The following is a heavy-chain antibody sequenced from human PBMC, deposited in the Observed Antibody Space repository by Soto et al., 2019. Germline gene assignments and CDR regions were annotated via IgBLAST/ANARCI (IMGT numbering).Heavy chain of an antibody. D-gene: IGHD3-9*01. Sequence: ASVQVSCKASGYTFTSYDINWVRQATGQGLEWKGWMNPNSGNTGYAQKFQGRVTMTRNTSISTAYMELSSLRSEDTAVYYCARVNSKGILTGYNWFDPWGQGTLVTVSS. V-gene: IGHV1-8*01. CDR1: GYTFTSYD. J-gene: IGHJ5*02. CDR2: MNPNSGNT. CDR3: ARVNSKGILTGYNWFDP.